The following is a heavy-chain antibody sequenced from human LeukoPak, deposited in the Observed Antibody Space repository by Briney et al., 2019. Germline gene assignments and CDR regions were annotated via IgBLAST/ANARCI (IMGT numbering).Heavy chain of an antibody. V-gene: IGHV4-59*01. CDR3: ARVTDGLAAVGTRPFEI. CDR2: MYSRGTT. J-gene: IGHJ3*02. CDR1: GGSINNYH. D-gene: IGHD6-13*01. Sequence: SETLSLTCTVSGGSINNYHWSWIRLPPGRGLEWIVSMYSRGTTYYNSSLKSRVTVSVDTSKKQFSLKLTSVTAADTAVYYCARVTDGLAAVGTRPFEIWGQGTMVTVSS.